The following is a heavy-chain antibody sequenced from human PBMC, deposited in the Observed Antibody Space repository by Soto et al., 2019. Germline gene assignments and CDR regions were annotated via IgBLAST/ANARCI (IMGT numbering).Heavy chain of an antibody. CDR3: AVSGYYGY. D-gene: IGHD3-22*01. CDR2: ITSSGST. J-gene: IGHJ4*02. V-gene: IGHV4-59*01. CDR1: GGSFSGYY. Sequence: PSETLSLTCAVYGGSFSGYYWSWIRQPPGKGLEWIGYITSSGSTDYNPSLKSRVTITVDTSKNQFSLKLNSVTAADTAVYYCAVSGYYGYWGQGTLVTVSS.